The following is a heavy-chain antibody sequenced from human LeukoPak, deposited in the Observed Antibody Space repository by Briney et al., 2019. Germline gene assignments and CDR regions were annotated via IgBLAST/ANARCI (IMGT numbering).Heavy chain of an antibody. Sequence: GRSLRLSCAASGFTFSSYGMHWVRQAPGKGLEWVAFIRYDGSNKYYADSVKGRFTVSRDNSKNTLYLQMNSLRAEDTAVYYCAKGLTGGYSYGYGIDYWGQGTLVTVSS. CDR3: AKGLTGGYSYGYGIDY. V-gene: IGHV3-30*02. CDR2: IRYDGSNK. CDR1: GFTFSSYG. D-gene: IGHD5-18*01. J-gene: IGHJ4*02.